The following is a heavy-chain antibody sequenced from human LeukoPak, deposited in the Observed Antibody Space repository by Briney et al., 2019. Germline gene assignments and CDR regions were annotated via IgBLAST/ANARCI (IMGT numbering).Heavy chain of an antibody. J-gene: IGHJ5*02. V-gene: IGHV1-69*13. CDR2: IIPIFGTA. D-gene: IGHD5-18*01. CDR1: GGTFSSYA. CDR3: ARDPGYSYGLNWFDP. Sequence: SVKVSCKASGGTFSSYAISWVRQAPGQGLEWVGGIIPIFGTANYAQKFQGRVTITADESTSTAYMELSSLRSEDTAVYYCARDPGYSYGLNWFDPWGQGTLVTVSS.